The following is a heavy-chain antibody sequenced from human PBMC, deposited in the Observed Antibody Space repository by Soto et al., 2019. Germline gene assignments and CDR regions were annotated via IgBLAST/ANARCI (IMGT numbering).Heavy chain of an antibody. Sequence: LRLSCAASGFTISSYGMHWVRQAPGKGLEWVAVISYDGSNKYYADSVKGRFTISRDNSKNTLYLQMNSLRAEDTAVYYCAKEVGAAGPDYWGQGTLVTVSS. J-gene: IGHJ4*02. D-gene: IGHD6-13*01. CDR1: GFTISSYG. V-gene: IGHV3-30*18. CDR3: AKEVGAAGPDY. CDR2: ISYDGSNK.